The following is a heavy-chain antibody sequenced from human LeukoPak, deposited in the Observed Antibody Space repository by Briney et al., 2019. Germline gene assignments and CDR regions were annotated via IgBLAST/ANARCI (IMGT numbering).Heavy chain of an antibody. CDR3: AKDWNWAIDY. V-gene: IGHV3-30*02. CDR2: IHYDSTTE. J-gene: IGHJ4*02. CDR1: GFAFSSYG. D-gene: IGHD1-7*01. Sequence: GGSRRLSCAASGFAFSSYGMHWVHQAPGKGLEWVAYIHYDSTTEDYADSVKGRFTISRDNSKNTLFLQMNNLRVEDMAVFYCAKDWNWAIDYWGQGTLVTVSS.